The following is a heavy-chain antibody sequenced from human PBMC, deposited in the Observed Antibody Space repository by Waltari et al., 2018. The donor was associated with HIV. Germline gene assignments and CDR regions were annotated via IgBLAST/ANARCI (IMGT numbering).Heavy chain of an antibody. Sequence: QVQLVQSGAEVKKPGASVKVSCKACGYTFTGYYMPWVRQAPGQGLEWMGWINPNNGGSNYAQKFQGRVTMTRDTSITTAYIELSRLRSDDTAVYYCARVLAVADAAQYFQHWGQGTLVTVSS. CDR3: ARVLAVADAAQYFQH. V-gene: IGHV1-2*02. D-gene: IGHD6-19*01. CDR1: GYTFTGYY. J-gene: IGHJ1*01. CDR2: INPNNGGS.